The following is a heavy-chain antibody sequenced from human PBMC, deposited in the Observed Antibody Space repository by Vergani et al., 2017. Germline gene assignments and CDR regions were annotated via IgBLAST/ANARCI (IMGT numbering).Heavy chain of an antibody. D-gene: IGHD1/OR15-1a*01. J-gene: IGHJ4*02. V-gene: IGHV4-4*07. CDR2: IYPNGNG. CDR3: ARDERRPWSNRWARFEY. Sequence: QVHLQESGPGVVKPSDTLSLTCTVSGGSMSDFYWTWIRQPAGRGLEWVGRIYPNGNGNYNESLRSRLTMSIDTSRSQFSLILSSVTAADTAVYYCARDERRPWSNRWARFEYWGLGIPGTVSS. CDR1: GGSMSDFY.